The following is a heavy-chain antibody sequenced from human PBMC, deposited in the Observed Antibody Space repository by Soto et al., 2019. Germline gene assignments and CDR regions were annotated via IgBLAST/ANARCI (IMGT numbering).Heavy chain of an antibody. Sequence: QTRSLTYTGSGGSISPDRYYWGWLRQQPGKGLEWIGSIFYSGSTYYNPSRKSRVTISVDTSKNQFSLKLSSVTAADTAVYYCARHLTYCSAGSCYSDFPYYGMDVWGQGTTVT. CDR1: GGSISPDRYY. V-gene: IGHV4-39*01. D-gene: IGHD2-15*01. J-gene: IGHJ6*02. CDR2: IFYSGST. CDR3: ARHLTYCSAGSCYSDFPYYGMDV.